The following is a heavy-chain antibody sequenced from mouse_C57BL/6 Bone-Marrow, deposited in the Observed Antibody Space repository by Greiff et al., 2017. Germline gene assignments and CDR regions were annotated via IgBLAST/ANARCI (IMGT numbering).Heavy chain of an antibody. J-gene: IGHJ4*01. D-gene: IGHD2-4*01. CDR1: GFSLTSYG. CDR2: IWSDGST. V-gene: IGHV2-6-1*01. Sequence: VKLQESGPGLVAPSQSLSITCTVSGFSLTSYGVHWVRQPPGKGLEWLVVIWSDGSTTYNSALKSRLSISKDNSKSQVFLKMNSLQTDDTAMYYCARHPIYYDYDGYAMDYWGQGTSVTVSS. CDR3: ARHPIYYDYDGYAMDY.